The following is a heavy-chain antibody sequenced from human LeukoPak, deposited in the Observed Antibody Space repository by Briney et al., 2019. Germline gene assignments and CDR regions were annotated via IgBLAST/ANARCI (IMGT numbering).Heavy chain of an antibody. Sequence: SETLSLTCNVSGGSVSRSNYYWAWIRQPPGKGLEWIATINHGGGTHENPSLKSRVTISVDTSKNQFSLKLSSVTAADTAVYYCELAVAGTVRDYWGQGTLVTVSS. CDR3: ELAVAGTVRDY. D-gene: IGHD6-19*01. J-gene: IGHJ4*02. CDR2: INHGGGT. CDR1: GGSVSRSNYY. V-gene: IGHV4-39*01.